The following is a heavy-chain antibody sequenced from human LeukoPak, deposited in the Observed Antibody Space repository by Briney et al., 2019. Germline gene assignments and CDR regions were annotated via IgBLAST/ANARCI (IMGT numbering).Heavy chain of an antibody. J-gene: IGHJ4*02. CDR1: GFSVSNYY. CDR2: IYSGGST. CDR3: ARGPRVATIPFDY. Sequence: AGGSLRLSCAASGFSVSNYYMSWVRQAPGKGLEWVSVIYSGGSTYYADSVKGRFTISRDNSKNTLYLQMNSLRAEDTAVYYCARGPRVATIPFDYWGQGTLVTVSS. V-gene: IGHV3-53*01. D-gene: IGHD5-24*01.